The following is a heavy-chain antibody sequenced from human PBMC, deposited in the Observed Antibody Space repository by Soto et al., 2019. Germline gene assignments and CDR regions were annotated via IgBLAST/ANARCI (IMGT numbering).Heavy chain of an antibody. J-gene: IGHJ5*02. CDR3: ARAAQVGRPRGYYYGSGSSDGWFDP. CDR2: IYYSGST. CDR1: GGSISSSSYY. V-gene: IGHV4-39*01. D-gene: IGHD3-10*01. Sequence: SETLSLTCTVSGGSISSSSYYWGWIRQPPGKGLEWIGSIYYSGSTYYNPSLKSRVTISVDTSKNQFSLKLSSVTAADTAVYYCARAAQVGRPRGYYYGSGSSDGWFDPWGQGTLVTVSS.